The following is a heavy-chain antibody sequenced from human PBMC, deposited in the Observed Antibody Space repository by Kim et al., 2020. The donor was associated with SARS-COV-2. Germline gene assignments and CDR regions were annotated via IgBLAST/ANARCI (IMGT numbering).Heavy chain of an antibody. CDR3: ARALGYSGYAHPFDY. CDR1: GGSISSYY. D-gene: IGHD5-12*01. V-gene: IGHV4-59*13. Sequence: SETLSLTCTVSGGSISSYYWSWIRQPPGKGLEWIGYIYYSGSTNYNPSLKSRVTISVDTSKNQFSLKLSSVTAADTAVYYCARALGYSGYAHPFDYWGQGTLVTVSS. J-gene: IGHJ4*02. CDR2: IYYSGST.